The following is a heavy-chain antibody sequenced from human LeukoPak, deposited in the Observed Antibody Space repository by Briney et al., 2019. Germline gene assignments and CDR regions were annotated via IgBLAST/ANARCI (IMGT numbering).Heavy chain of an antibody. CDR3: ARGGYYDFWSGYYSDY. J-gene: IGHJ4*02. CDR2: KSHDGSEN. D-gene: IGHD3-3*01. Sequence: GRSLRLSCAASGFTLSNYGMHWVRQAPGKGPEWVAMKSHDGSENFYGDSVRGRFTISRDNLKNTLYLQMNSLRDEDTAVYYCARGGYYDFWSGYYSDYWGQGTLVTVSS. V-gene: IGHV3-30*03. CDR1: GFTLSNYG.